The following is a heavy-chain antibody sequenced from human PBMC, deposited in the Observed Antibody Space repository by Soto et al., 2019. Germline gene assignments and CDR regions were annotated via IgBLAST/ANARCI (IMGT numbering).Heavy chain of an antibody. D-gene: IGHD6-19*01. J-gene: IGHJ4*02. Sequence: GGSLRLSCAASGFTVSSNYMSWVRQAPGKGLEWVSVIYSGGSTYYADSVKGRFTISRDNSKNTLYLQMNSLRADDAAVYYCARDSSGWYSSRDYWGQGTLVTVSS. CDR1: GFTVSSNY. V-gene: IGHV3-66*01. CDR2: IYSGGST. CDR3: ARDSSGWYSSRDY.